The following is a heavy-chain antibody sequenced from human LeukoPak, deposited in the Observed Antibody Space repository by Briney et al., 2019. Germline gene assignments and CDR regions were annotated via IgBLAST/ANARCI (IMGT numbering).Heavy chain of an antibody. J-gene: IGHJ5*02. Sequence: ASVKVSCKASGGTFSSYAISWVRQAPGQGLEWMGRIIPIFGTANYAQRFQGRVTITTDESTSTAYMELSSLRSEDTAVYYCARELDRNWFDPWGQGTLVTVSS. D-gene: IGHD1-1*01. CDR1: GGTFSSYA. CDR3: ARELDRNWFDP. CDR2: IIPIFGTA. V-gene: IGHV1-69*05.